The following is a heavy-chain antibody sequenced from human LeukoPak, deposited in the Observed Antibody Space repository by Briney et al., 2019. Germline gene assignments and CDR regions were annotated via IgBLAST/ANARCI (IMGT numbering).Heavy chain of an antibody. V-gene: IGHV3-30*03. CDR1: GLTFSSYA. CDR3: RGGLRDYIDY. J-gene: IGHJ4*02. D-gene: IGHD5-12*01. CDR2: ISYDGSNK. Sequence: GGSLRLSCAASGLTFSSYAMSWVRQAPGKGLEWVAVISYDGSNKYYADSVKGRFTISRDNSKNTLYLQMNSLRAEDTAVYYCRGGLRDYIDYWGQGTLVTVSS.